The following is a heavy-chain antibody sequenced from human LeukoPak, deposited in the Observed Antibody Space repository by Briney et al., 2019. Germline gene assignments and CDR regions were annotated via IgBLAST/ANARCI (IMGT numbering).Heavy chain of an antibody. CDR2: VYSSGST. V-gene: IGHV4-4*07. Sequence: SETLSLTCTVSGGSINNYYWSWIRQTAGKGLEWIGHVYSSGSTNYNPSLRSRLTVSVDTSKNQFSLKLNSVTAADTAVYYCARGSAAAGYPVDYWGQGILVTVSS. CDR3: ARGSAAAGYPVDY. D-gene: IGHD6-13*01. J-gene: IGHJ4*02. CDR1: GGSINNYY.